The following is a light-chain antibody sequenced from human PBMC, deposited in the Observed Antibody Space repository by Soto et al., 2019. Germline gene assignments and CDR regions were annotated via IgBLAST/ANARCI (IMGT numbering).Light chain of an antibody. CDR1: QSISSY. V-gene: IGKV1-39*01. J-gene: IGKJ1*01. Sequence: DIQLPQYPSSLSASVGDRVTITCRASQSISSYLTWYQQKPGKAPKLLIYAASSLQSGVPSRFSGSGSGTDFTLTISSLQPEDFATYYCHQSYSTPRAFGQGTKVEIK. CDR3: HQSYSTPRA. CDR2: AAS.